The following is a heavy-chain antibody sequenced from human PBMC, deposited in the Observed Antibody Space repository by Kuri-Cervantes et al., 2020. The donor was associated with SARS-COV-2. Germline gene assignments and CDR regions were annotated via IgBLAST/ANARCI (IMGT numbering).Heavy chain of an antibody. J-gene: IGHJ3*02. D-gene: IGHD3-16*02. CDR3: ARDPYYDYVWGSYRLGGAFDI. CDR1: GGSISSGDYY. V-gene: IGHV4-30-4*01. CDR2: IYYSGST. Sequence: SCTVSGGSISSGDYYWSWIRQPPGKGLEWIGYIYYSGSTYYNPSLKSRVTISVDTSKNQFSLKLSSVTAADTAVYYCARDPYYDYVWGSYRLGGAFDIWGQGTTVTVSS.